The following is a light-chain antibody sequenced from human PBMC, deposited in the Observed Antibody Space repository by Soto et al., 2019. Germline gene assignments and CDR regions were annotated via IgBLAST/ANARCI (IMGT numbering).Light chain of an antibody. J-gene: IGKJ1*01. CDR2: GAS. V-gene: IGKV3-20*01. CDR1: QSGTNNY. Sequence: EIVLTQSPGTLSLSPGERANLSCRASQSGTNNYLAWYQQRLGQAPRLLIYGASSRATGIPDRFSGSGSGTDFTLSISRLEPEDFAVYYCQQYGSSPRTVGQGTKVDIK. CDR3: QQYGSSPRT.